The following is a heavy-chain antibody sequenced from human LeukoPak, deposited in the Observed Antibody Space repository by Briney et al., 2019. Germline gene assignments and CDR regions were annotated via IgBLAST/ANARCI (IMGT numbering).Heavy chain of an antibody. CDR1: GFTFSSYG. CDR3: ARAFHYYDRSGKPYYFDY. J-gene: IGHJ4*02. D-gene: IGHD3-22*01. Sequence: GSLLLSCAASGFTFSSYGMNWVRQAPGKGLEWVSYISSSGSTIYYADSVKGRFTISRDNAKNSLCLQMNSLRAEDTAVYYCARAFHYYDRSGKPYYFDYWGQGTLVTVSS. V-gene: IGHV3-48*03. CDR2: ISSSGSTI.